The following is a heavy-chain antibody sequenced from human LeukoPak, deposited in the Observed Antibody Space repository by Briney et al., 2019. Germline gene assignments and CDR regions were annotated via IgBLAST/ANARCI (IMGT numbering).Heavy chain of an antibody. CDR3: ARHYYYDSSGYPIPGNWFDP. D-gene: IGHD3-22*01. CDR2: MNPNSGNT. Sequence: ASVKVSCKASGYTFTSYDINWVRQATGQGLEWMGWMNPNSGNTGYAQKYQGRVTITRNTSMSTAYMELRSLRSEDTAVYYCARHYYYDSSGYPIPGNWFDPWGQGTLVTVSS. CDR1: GYTFTSYD. J-gene: IGHJ5*02. V-gene: IGHV1-8*03.